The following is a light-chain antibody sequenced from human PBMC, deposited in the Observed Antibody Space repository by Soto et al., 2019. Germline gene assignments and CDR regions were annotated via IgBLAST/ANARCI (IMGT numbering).Light chain of an antibody. CDR1: SSDVGGYNY. CDR2: EVS. Sequence: QLALTQPASVSGSPGQSITISCTGTSSDVGGYNYVSWYQQHPGKAPKLMIYEVSNRPSGVSNRFSGSKSGNTASLTISGLQAEDEADYYCSSYTSSSTLGVFGTGTKVTVL. CDR3: SSYTSSSTLGV. V-gene: IGLV2-14*01. J-gene: IGLJ1*01.